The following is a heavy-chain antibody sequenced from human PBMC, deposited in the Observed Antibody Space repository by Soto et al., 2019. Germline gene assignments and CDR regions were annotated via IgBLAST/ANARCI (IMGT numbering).Heavy chain of an antibody. J-gene: IGHJ6*02. V-gene: IGHV4-31*03. Sequence: PSEPLSLTCTVSGGSISSGGYYWSWIRQLPGKGLEWIGYISYSGSTYYNPSLKSRVTISVDTSKNQFSLKLSSVTAADTAVYYCARDSGFYGMDVWGQGTTVTVSS. CDR2: ISYSGST. CDR3: ARDSGFYGMDV. D-gene: IGHD5-12*01. CDR1: GGSISSGGYY.